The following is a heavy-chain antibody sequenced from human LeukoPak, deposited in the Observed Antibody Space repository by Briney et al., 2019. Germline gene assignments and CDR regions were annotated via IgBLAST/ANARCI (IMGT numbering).Heavy chain of an antibody. CDR3: ARDSRPRGGSCFDN. J-gene: IGHJ4*02. CDR2: IKEDGSET. Sequence: GGSLRLACAASGFTFSEYWMSWVRQAPGKGLERVANIKEDGSETYYVDSVKGRFTISRDDATNSVYLQMNSLRAEDTALYYCARDSRPRGGSCFDNWGQGTLVTVSS. CDR1: GFTFSEYW. V-gene: IGHV3-7*01. D-gene: IGHD2-15*01.